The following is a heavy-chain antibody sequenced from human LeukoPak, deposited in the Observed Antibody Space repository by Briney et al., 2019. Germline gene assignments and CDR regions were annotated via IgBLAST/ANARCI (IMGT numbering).Heavy chain of an antibody. V-gene: IGHV3-23*01. D-gene: IGHD1-26*01. J-gene: IGHJ4*02. CDR3: AKDRRYSGRYRFDH. CDR1: GFTLTNYA. Sequence: GGSLRLSCAASGFTLTNYAMSWVRQPPGKGLEWVSAISGSGGSTFYADSVKGRFTISRDSSENTMYLQMNSLRVEDTAVYYCAKDRRYSGRYRFDHWGQGSLVTVSS. CDR2: ISGSGGST.